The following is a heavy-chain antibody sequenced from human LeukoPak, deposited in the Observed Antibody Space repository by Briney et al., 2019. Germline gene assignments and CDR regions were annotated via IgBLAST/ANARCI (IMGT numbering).Heavy chain of an antibody. V-gene: IGHV3-23*01. Sequence: GGSLRLSCAASGFTFSSYAMSWVRQAPGKGLEWVSAISGSGGSTYYADSVKGRFTISRDNSKNTLYLQMNSLRAEDTAVYYCARHMNRATIPDYWGQGTLVTVSS. D-gene: IGHD5-12*01. CDR3: ARHMNRATIPDY. CDR2: ISGSGGST. J-gene: IGHJ4*02. CDR1: GFTFSSYA.